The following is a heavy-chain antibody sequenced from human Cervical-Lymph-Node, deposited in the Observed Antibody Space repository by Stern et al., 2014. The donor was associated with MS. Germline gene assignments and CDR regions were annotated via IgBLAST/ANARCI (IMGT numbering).Heavy chain of an antibody. J-gene: IGHJ6*02. CDR1: GYSFTYYG. V-gene: IGHV1-18*01. CDR2: VSGDSGNT. Sequence: QVQLVESGAEVKKPGASVKVSCKASGYSFTYYGINWVRQAPGQGLEWIGWVSGDSGNTNSAQKFQGRVTMTTDTSTSTAHMELRSLRSDDTAVYYCARGGMGGNYYYYYGMDVWGQETTVTVSS. CDR3: ARGGMGGNYYYYYGMDV. D-gene: IGHD3-16*01.